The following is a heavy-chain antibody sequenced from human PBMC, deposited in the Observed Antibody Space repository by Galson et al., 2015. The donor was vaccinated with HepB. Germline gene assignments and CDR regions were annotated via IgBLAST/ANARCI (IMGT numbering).Heavy chain of an antibody. Sequence: SLRLSCAASGFTFSSYGMHWVRQAPGKGLEWVAVIWYDGSNKYYADSVKGRFTISRDNSKNTLYLQMNSLRAEDTAVYYCAREYNWELMYYFDYWGQGTLVTVSS. D-gene: IGHD1-26*01. CDR2: IWYDGSNK. CDR1: GFTFSSYG. V-gene: IGHV3-33*01. J-gene: IGHJ4*02. CDR3: AREYNWELMYYFDY.